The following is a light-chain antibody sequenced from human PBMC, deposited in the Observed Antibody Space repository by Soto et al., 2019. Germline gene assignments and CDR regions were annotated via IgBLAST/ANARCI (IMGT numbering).Light chain of an antibody. Sequence: VMTQSPATLSVSPGERVTLSCRASQSLRNKYLAWYQQTPGQPPRLLLYGTSTRASGVPDRFSGAGSGTDFTLLISRLEPEDFAMYFCQQYETSPLTFGRGTRVELK. J-gene: IGKJ1*01. CDR3: QQYETSPLT. V-gene: IGKV3-20*01. CDR1: QSLRNKY. CDR2: GTS.